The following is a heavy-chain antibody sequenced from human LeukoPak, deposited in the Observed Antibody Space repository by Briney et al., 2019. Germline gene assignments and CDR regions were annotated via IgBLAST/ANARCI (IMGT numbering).Heavy chain of an antibody. J-gene: IGHJ4*02. CDR1: GFTFDDYA. V-gene: IGHV3-9*01. Sequence: GRSLRLSCAASGFTFDDYAMHWVRQAPGKGLEWVSGISWNSGSIGYADSVKGRFTISRDNAKNSLYLQMNSLRAEDTALYYCAKDTDGMATTNWGQGTLVTVSS. CDR3: AKDTDGMATTN. D-gene: IGHD5-24*01. CDR2: ISWNSGSI.